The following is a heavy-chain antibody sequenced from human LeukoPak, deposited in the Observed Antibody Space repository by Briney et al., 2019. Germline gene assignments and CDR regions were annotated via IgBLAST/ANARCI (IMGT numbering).Heavy chain of an antibody. CDR2: FSLGGSGTT. CDR1: GASIINYS. Sequence: SETLSLTCIVSGASIINYSWNWLRQSPGKGLEWIGYFSLGGSGTTSYTSSLKSRVTISRDTSKNQLSLKLSSVTAADTAVYYCASGRQQLAHYGMDVWGQGTTVTVSS. V-gene: IGHV4-59*01. J-gene: IGHJ6*02. D-gene: IGHD6-13*01. CDR3: ASGRQQLAHYGMDV.